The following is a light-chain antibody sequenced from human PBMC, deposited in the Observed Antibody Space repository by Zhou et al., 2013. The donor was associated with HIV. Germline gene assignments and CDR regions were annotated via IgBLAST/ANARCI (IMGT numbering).Light chain of an antibody. J-gene: IGKJ5*01. CDR3: QQYDNLPRPPIT. V-gene: IGKV1-33*01. CDR2: DAS. CDR1: QSINTY. Sequence: DIQMTQSPSSLSASVGDRVTITCRASQSINTYLNWYQQKPGKAPKLLIYDASNLETGVPSRFSGSGSGTDFTFTISSLQPEDIATYYCQQYDNLPRPPITFGQGTRLEIK.